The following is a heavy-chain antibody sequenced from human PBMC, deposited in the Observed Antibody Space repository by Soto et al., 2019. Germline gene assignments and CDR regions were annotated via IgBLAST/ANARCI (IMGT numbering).Heavy chain of an antibody. CDR1: GGSISSYY. J-gene: IGHJ4*02. CDR2: IYYTGST. D-gene: IGHD6-13*01. Sequence: PSETLSLTCTVSGGSISSYYWSWIRQPPGKGLEWIGYIYYTGSTNYSPSLKSRVTISVDTSKNQFSLQLSSVTAADTAVYYCARALAGTRSFDYWGQGTLVTVSS. CDR3: ARALAGTRSFDY. V-gene: IGHV4-59*01.